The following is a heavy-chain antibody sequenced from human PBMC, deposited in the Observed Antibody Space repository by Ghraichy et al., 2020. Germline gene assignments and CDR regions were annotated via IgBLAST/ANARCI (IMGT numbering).Heavy chain of an antibody. J-gene: IGHJ4*02. D-gene: IGHD2-2*01. Sequence: LSLTYAASGFAFSDYIMVWVRQAPGKGLEWVSTISRGSGNIFYADSVKGRFTISRDDAKNSVYLQMNSLSAEDTAVYYCAREIFCSVTTCYYFDFWGQGTLVTVSS. V-gene: IGHV3-21*01. CDR1: GFAFSDYI. CDR2: ISRGSGNI. CDR3: AREIFCSVTTCYYFDF.